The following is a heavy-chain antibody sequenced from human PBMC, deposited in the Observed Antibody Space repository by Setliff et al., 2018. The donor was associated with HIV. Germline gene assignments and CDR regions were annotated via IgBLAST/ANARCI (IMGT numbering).Heavy chain of an antibody. CDR2: ISTSGST. J-gene: IGHJ3*02. CDR1: GGSINNFY. CDR3: ARHSDFWSEDAFDI. D-gene: IGHD3-3*01. Sequence: SETLSLTCTVSGGSINNFYWSWIRQPPGKGLEWIGYISTSGSTKYNPSLKSRVTILVDPSNNLFSLRLSSVTAADTAVYYCARHSDFWSEDAFDIWAQGTVVTVSS. V-gene: IGHV4-4*09.